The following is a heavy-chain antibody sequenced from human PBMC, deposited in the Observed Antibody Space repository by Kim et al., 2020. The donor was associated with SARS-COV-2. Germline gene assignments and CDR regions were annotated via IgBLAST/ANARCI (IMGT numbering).Heavy chain of an antibody. Sequence: DAGSVRGRFTSARDNPTSTVYLQMNSLKAEDTAVYYCAGICGTTSCSDDYWGQGTLVTVSS. J-gene: IGHJ4*02. V-gene: IGHV3-23*01. CDR3: AGICGTTSCSDDY. D-gene: IGHD2-2*01.